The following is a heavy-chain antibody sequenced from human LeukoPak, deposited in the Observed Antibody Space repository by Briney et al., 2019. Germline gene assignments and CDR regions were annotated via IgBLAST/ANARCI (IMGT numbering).Heavy chain of an antibody. CDR2: ISSSSSYI. Sequence: GGSLRLSCAASGFTLSSYSMNWVRQAPGKGLEWVSSISSSSSYIYYADSVKGRFTISRDNAKNSLYLQMNSLRAEDTAVYYCARGGGYYDSSGYYRDDDAFDIWGQGTMVTVSS. V-gene: IGHV3-21*01. CDR1: GFTLSSYS. CDR3: ARGGGYYDSSGYYRDDDAFDI. J-gene: IGHJ3*02. D-gene: IGHD3-22*01.